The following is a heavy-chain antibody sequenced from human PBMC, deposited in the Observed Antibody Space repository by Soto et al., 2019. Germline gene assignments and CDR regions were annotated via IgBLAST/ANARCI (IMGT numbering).Heavy chain of an antibody. CDR2: INSDGSST. CDR3: TYGSGSSYDY. V-gene: IGHV3-74*01. CDR1: GFTFSSYW. Sequence: GGSLRLSCAASGFTFSSYWMHWVRQAPGKGLVWVSRINSDGSSTSYADSVKGRFTISRDNAKNTLYLQMNSLRAEDTAVYYWTYGSGSSYDYWGQGTLVTVSS. D-gene: IGHD3-10*01. J-gene: IGHJ4*02.